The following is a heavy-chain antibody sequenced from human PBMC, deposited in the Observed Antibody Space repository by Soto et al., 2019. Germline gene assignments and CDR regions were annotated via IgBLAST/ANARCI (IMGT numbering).Heavy chain of an antibody. V-gene: IGHV4-39*01. CDR1: CGSISSSSYY. D-gene: IGHD2-21*01. Sequence: QLQLQESGPGLVQPSETLSLTCTVSCGSISSSSYYWGWIRQPPGKGLEWIGSIFYSGSTYYNPSLQSRVTLSVDTSTNQFSLKLRSVTAADTAVYYCARIVRGIVITYYYMDVWGKGTTVTVSS. J-gene: IGHJ6*03. CDR3: ARIVRGIVITYYYMDV. CDR2: IFYSGST.